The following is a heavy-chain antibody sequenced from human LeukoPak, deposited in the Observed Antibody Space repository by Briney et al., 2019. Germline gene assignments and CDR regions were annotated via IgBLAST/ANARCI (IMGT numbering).Heavy chain of an antibody. CDR1: GYTFTSYG. Sequence: ASVKVSCKASGYTFTSYGISWVRQAPGQGLEWMGWISAYNGNTNYAQKLQGRVTMTTDTSTSTAYMELRSLRSDDTAVYYCARDPIRLAYCGGDCPGGYWGQGTLVTVSS. J-gene: IGHJ4*02. D-gene: IGHD2-21*02. V-gene: IGHV1-18*01. CDR2: ISAYNGNT. CDR3: ARDPIRLAYCGGDCPGGY.